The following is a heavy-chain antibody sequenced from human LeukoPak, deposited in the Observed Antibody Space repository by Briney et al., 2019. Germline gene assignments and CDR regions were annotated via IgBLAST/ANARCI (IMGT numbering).Heavy chain of an antibody. Sequence: PSETLSLTCTVSGGSISSSYYWGWIRQPPGKGLEWIGSIYYSGSTYYNPSLKSRVTISVDTSKNQFSLKLSSVTAADTAVYYCARLGPRYSYGDYWGQGTLVTVSS. CDR1: GGSISSSYY. CDR3: ARLGPRYSYGDY. D-gene: IGHD5-18*01. CDR2: IYYSGST. J-gene: IGHJ4*02. V-gene: IGHV4-39*01.